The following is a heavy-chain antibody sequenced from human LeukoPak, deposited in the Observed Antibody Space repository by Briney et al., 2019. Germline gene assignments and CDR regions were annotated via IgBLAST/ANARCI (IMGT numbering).Heavy chain of an antibody. CDR2: MNPNSGNT. Sequence: ASVKVSCKASGYTFTSYDINWVRQATGQGLEWMGWMNPNSGNTGYAQKFQGRVTITRNTSISTAYMELSSLRSEDTAVYYCARAGTYSYALDYWGQGTLVTVSS. J-gene: IGHJ4*02. D-gene: IGHD5-18*01. CDR1: GYTFTSYD. V-gene: IGHV1-8*03. CDR3: ARAGTYSYALDY.